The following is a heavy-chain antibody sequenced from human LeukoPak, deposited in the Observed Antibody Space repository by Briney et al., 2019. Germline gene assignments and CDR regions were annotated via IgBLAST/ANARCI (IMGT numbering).Heavy chain of an antibody. CDR1: GGSISSGSYY. CDR2: IYTSGST. Sequence: SETLSLTCTVSGGSISSGSYYWSWIRQPAGKGLEWIGRIYTSGSTNYNPSLKSRVTISVDTSKNQFSLKLSSVTAADTAVYYCASGATYYYDSSGYPFDYWGQGTLVTVSS. V-gene: IGHV4-61*02. D-gene: IGHD3-22*01. CDR3: ASGATYYYDSSGYPFDY. J-gene: IGHJ4*02.